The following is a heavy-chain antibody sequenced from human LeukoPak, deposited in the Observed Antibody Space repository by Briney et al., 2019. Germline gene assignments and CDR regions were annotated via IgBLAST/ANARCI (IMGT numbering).Heavy chain of an antibody. CDR1: GGSISSSTYY. CDR2: ISYFGST. V-gene: IGHV4-39*02. Sequence: SETLSLTCTVSGGSISSSTYYWGWIRQPPGKGLEWIGSISYFGSTYYNPSLKSRVTISVDASKNHFSLKLSSVTAADTAVYYCARPRSPSTRVPFDYWGQGTLVTVSS. J-gene: IGHJ4*02. D-gene: IGHD2-2*01. CDR3: ARPRSPSTRVPFDY.